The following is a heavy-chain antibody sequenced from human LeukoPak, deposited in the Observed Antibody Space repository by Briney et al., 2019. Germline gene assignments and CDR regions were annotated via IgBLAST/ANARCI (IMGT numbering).Heavy chain of an antibody. V-gene: IGHV4-59*01. CDR2: IYYSGST. CDR3: ARGRRYFDWSESLDY. J-gene: IGHJ4*02. Sequence: SETLSLTCAVYGGSFSGYYWSWIRQPPGKGLEWMGYIYYSGSTNYNPSLKSRVTISVDTSKNQFSLKLSSVTAADTAVYYCARGRRYFDWSESLDYWGQGTLVTVSS. D-gene: IGHD3-9*01. CDR1: GGSFSGYY.